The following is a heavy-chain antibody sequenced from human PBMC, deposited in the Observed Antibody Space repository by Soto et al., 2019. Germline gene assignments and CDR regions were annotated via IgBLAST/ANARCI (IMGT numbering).Heavy chain of an antibody. V-gene: IGHV1-3*01. CDR1: GYTFANYG. Sequence: ASVKVSCKASGYTFANYGIHWVRQAPGQRLEWMGWINASVGGAKYAENFQGRVTITTDTSTSTAYMELSSLRSEDTAVYYCARDMYYDSSPLYYWGQGTLVTVSS. CDR2: INASVGGA. CDR3: ARDMYYDSSPLYY. J-gene: IGHJ4*02. D-gene: IGHD3-22*01.